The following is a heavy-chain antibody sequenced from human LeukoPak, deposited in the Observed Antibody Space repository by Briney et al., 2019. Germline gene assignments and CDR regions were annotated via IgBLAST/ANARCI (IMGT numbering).Heavy chain of an antibody. V-gene: IGHV3-23*01. Sequence: PGGSLRLSCAASGFTFSSYSMTWVRQAPGKGLEWVSAISGGGENTYYADSVKGRFTISRDNSKNTLYLQMHSLRAEDTAVYYCARRIAARPWSPPFDYWGQGTLVTVSS. D-gene: IGHD6-6*01. CDR1: GFTFSSYS. J-gene: IGHJ4*02. CDR3: ARRIAARPWSPPFDY. CDR2: ISGGGENT.